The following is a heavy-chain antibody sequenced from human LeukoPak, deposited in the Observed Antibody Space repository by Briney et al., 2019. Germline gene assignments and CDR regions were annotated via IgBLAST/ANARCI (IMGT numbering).Heavy chain of an antibody. J-gene: IGHJ5*02. D-gene: IGHD2-2*01. Sequence: GASVKVSCKASGYTFTGYYMHWVRQAPGQGLEWMGRINPNSGGTNYAQKFQGRVTMTRDTSISTAYMELSRLRSDDTAVYYCATLVVPAAMVYNWFDPWGQGTLVTVSS. V-gene: IGHV1-2*06. CDR3: ATLVVPAAMVYNWFDP. CDR2: INPNSGGT. CDR1: GYTFTGYY.